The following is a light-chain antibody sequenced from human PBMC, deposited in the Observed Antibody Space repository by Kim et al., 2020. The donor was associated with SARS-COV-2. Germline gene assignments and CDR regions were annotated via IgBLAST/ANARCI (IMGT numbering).Light chain of an antibody. CDR1: QNISRW. CDR3: QQYNNYLWT. CDR2: KAS. J-gene: IGKJ1*01. Sequence: ASVGDRVIITCRATQNISRWLAWYQQEPGRAPKTLIYKASSLESGVPSRFSGSGSGTEFTLTISSLQPDDFATYYCQQYNNYLWTFSQGTKVDIK. V-gene: IGKV1-5*03.